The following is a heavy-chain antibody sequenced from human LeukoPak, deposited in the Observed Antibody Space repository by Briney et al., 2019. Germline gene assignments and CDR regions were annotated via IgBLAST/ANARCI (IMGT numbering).Heavy chain of an antibody. V-gene: IGHV4-59*12. J-gene: IGHJ3*02. CDR3: AKDGMGSEATTADGAFDI. D-gene: IGHD1-26*01. CDR1: GGSISVYH. Sequence: PSETLSLTCTVSGGSISVYHWSWIRQPPGKGLEWIGYLYDTGSTNYNPSLKSRVTISVDTFDNQISLKLSSVTAADTAVYFCAKDGMGSEATTADGAFDIWGQGTTVTVSS. CDR2: LYDTGST.